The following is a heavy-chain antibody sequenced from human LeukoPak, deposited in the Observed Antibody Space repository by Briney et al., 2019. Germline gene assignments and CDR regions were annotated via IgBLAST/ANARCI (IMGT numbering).Heavy chain of an antibody. Sequence: GESLKISCEASGYIFTRYWIGWVRQMPGKDLEWMGIIYPGDSDTRYSPSFQGQVTISADKSISTAYLQWSSLKASDTAMYYCASYGDYASGPMGWGQGTLVTVSS. J-gene: IGHJ4*02. V-gene: IGHV5-51*01. CDR3: ASYGDYASGPMG. CDR1: GYIFTRYW. D-gene: IGHD4-17*01. CDR2: IYPGDSDT.